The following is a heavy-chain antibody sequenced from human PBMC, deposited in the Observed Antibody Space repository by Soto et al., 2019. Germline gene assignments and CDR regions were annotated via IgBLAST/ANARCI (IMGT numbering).Heavy chain of an antibody. CDR2: IGTAGDT. D-gene: IGHD6-13*01. CDR1: GFTFSSYD. Sequence: GGSLRLSCAASGFTFSSYDMHWVRQAIGKGLEWVSAIGTAGDTYYPGSVKGRFTISRENAKNSLYLQMNSLRAEDTAVYYCARGSPGIAAAGTQRDFDYWGQGTVVTVSS. CDR3: ARGSPGIAAAGTQRDFDY. V-gene: IGHV3-13*01. J-gene: IGHJ4*02.